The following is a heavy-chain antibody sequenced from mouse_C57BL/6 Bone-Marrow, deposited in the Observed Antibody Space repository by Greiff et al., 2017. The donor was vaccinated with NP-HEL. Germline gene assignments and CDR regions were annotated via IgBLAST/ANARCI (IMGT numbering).Heavy chain of an antibody. Sequence: QVQLKQPGAELVKPGASVKMSCKASGYTFTSYWITWVKQRPGQGLEWIGDIYPGSGSTNYNATFKSKATLTVDTSSSTAYMQLSSLTSEDSAVYYCARGTTVVAGFDDWGQGTTLTVAS. CDR2: IYPGSGST. CDR3: ARGTTVVAGFDD. D-gene: IGHD1-1*01. J-gene: IGHJ2*01. CDR1: GYTFTSYW. V-gene: IGHV1-55*01.